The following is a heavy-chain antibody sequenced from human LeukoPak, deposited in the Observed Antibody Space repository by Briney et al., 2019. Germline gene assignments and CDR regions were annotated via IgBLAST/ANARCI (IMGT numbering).Heavy chain of an antibody. D-gene: IGHD6-25*01. CDR3: ARDLRLTIAAAYSFDQ. J-gene: IGHJ4*02. V-gene: IGHV3-30-3*01. CDR2: ISYDGGEE. CDR1: GFTLSTYA. Sequence: GSLRLSCAASGFTLSTYAMHWVRPAPGKGLEWVALISYDGGEEDYADSVRGRFTISRDNSKNTLYLQMNRLKTEDTAVYYCARDLRLTIAAAYSFDQWGQGTLVTVSS.